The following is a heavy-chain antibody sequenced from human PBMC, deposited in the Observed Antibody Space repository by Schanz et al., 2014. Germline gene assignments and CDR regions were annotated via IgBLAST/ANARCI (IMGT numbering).Heavy chain of an antibody. CDR3: ATCSGGTCHAKPVLDN. CDR2: INPSGGST. Sequence: QVQLVQSGAEVKKPGASVKVSCKASGYTFTSYYMHWVRQAPGQGLEWMGIINPSGGSTSYAQKFQGRVTMTGDTSTSTAYMELSSLRSEDTAVYYCATCSGGTCHAKPVLDNWGQGTLVTVSS. V-gene: IGHV1-46*01. D-gene: IGHD2-15*01. CDR1: GYTFTSYY. J-gene: IGHJ4*02.